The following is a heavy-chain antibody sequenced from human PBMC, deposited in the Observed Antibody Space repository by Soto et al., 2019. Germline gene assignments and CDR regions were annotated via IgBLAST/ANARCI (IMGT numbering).Heavy chain of an antibody. V-gene: IGHV3-33*01. D-gene: IGHD2-15*01. CDR3: ARETHSGLSSYAFDF. J-gene: IGHJ3*01. Sequence: SLTLSCAASGFTFSSYGMHWVRQAPGKGLEWAAVIWYDGSNKYYADSVKGRFTISRDNSKNTLYLQMNSLRAEDTGVYYCARETHSGLSSYAFDFWGQGTMVTVSS. CDR2: IWYDGSNK. CDR1: GFTFSSYG.